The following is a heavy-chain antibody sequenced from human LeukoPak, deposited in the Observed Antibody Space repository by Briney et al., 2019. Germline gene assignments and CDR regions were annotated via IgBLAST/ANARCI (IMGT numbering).Heavy chain of an antibody. Sequence: GASVKVSCKASGYTFTGYYIHWVRQAPGPGLECLGWLNANSGATDYAQKFQGRVTMTRDTSISTAYMELSRLTSDDTAVYYCARAAASAPFDYWGQGALVTVSP. D-gene: IGHD6-25*01. CDR1: GYTFTGYY. J-gene: IGHJ4*02. V-gene: IGHV1-2*02. CDR3: ARAAASAPFDY. CDR2: LNANSGAT.